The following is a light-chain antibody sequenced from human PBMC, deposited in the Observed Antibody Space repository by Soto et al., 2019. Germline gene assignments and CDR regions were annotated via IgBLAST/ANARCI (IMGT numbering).Light chain of an antibody. V-gene: IGKV3-15*01. CDR1: HSVTWN. CDR2: GAS. Sequence: EIVMTQSPATLSVSPGERVTFSCRASHSVTWNLAWYQHKPGQAPRLLISGASTGATGIPARFSGSGSGTEFTLTINSLQSEDFAVYYCQQYDTWPVTFGGGTKVEIK. J-gene: IGKJ4*01. CDR3: QQYDTWPVT.